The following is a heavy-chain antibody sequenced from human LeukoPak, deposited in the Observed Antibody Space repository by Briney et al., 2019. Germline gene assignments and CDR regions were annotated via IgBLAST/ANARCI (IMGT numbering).Heavy chain of an antibody. CDR2: IRFDGTNK. Sequence: PGGSLRLSFAASGLTFSSYGMQWVRQAPGKGLEWVALIRFDGTNKYYADSVKGRFTISRDNSDNTLYLQMNSLRAEDTAVYYWAKSDDYVSYYYYYRAVGGKGPRVTVSS. V-gene: IGHV3-30*02. D-gene: IGHD4-17*01. CDR1: GLTFSSYG. CDR3: AKSDDYVSYYYYYRAV. J-gene: IGHJ6*03.